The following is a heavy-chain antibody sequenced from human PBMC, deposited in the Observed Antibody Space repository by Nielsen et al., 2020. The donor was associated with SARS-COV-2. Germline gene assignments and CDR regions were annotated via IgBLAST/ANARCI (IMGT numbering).Heavy chain of an antibody. CDR2: IWHDGSKK. J-gene: IGHJ6*02. CDR1: GFPFSGYG. D-gene: IGHD6-19*01. CDR3: ARDSQWLVTGYYYYGMDV. Sequence: GGSLRLSCEASGFPFSGYGMHWVRQAPGKGLEWVALIWHDGSKKYYAESVKGRFTISRDNSKNTLYVQMNSLRAEDTAVYYCARDSQWLVTGYYYYGMDVWGQGTTVTVSS. V-gene: IGHV3-33*01.